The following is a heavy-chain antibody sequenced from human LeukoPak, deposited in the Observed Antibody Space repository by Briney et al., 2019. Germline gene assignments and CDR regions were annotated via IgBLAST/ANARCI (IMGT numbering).Heavy chain of an antibody. D-gene: IGHD2-2*01. CDR2: IYTSGST. Sequence: SQTLSLTCTVSGDSISSGSYYWSWIRQPAGKGLEWIGRIYTSGSTNYNPSLKSRVTISVDTSKNQFSLKLSSVTAADTAVYYCAGDIAVVPAAPRIPIWGQGTMVTFSS. CDR1: GDSISSGSYY. CDR3: AGDIAVVPAAPRIPI. J-gene: IGHJ3*02. V-gene: IGHV4-61*02.